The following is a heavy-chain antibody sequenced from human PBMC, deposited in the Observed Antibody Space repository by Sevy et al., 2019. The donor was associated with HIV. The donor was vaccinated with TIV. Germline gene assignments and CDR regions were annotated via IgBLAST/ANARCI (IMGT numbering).Heavy chain of an antibody. CDR2: ISDSGGST. V-gene: IGHV3-23*01. J-gene: IGHJ4*02. Sequence: GGSLRLSCVASGFTFNSYAMSWVRQAPGKGLEWVSSISDSGGSTYYGVSVKGRITISRDNSKNTLYLQMNSLRAEDTAIYFCAKGAAVRQPYFDYWGQGTLVTVSS. D-gene: IGHD6-6*01. CDR1: GFTFNSYA. CDR3: AKGAAVRQPYFDY.